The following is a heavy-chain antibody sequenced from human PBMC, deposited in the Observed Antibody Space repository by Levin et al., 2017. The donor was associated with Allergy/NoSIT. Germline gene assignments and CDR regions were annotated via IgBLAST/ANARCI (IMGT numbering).Heavy chain of an antibody. D-gene: IGHD2-15*01. CDR1: GFTVSSNY. V-gene: IGHV3-53*01. CDR2: IYSGGST. CDR3: AMGLDDWASLQNCSGGSCYSDYYGMDV. J-gene: IGHJ6*02. Sequence: GGSPRLSCAASGFTVSSNYMSWVRQAPGKGLEWVSVIYSGGSTYYADSVKGRFTISRDNSKNTLYLQMNSLRAEDTAVYYCAMGLDDWASLQNCSGGSCYSDYYGMDVWGQGTTVTVSS.